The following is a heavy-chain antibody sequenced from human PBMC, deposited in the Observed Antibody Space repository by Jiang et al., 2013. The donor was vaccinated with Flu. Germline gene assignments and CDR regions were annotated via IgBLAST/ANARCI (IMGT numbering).Heavy chain of an antibody. J-gene: IGHJ3*02. D-gene: IGHD5/OR15-5a*01. Sequence: RIDPSDSYTNYSPSFQGHVTISADKSISTAYLQWSSLKASDTAMYYCAISTISAFDIWGQGTMVTVSS. CDR3: AISTISAFDI. CDR2: IDPSDSYT. V-gene: IGHV5-10-1*01.